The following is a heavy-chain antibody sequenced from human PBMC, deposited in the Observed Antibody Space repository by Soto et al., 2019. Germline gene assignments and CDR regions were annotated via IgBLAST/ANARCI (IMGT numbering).Heavy chain of an antibody. J-gene: IGHJ6*03. V-gene: IGHV4-4*02. D-gene: IGHD2-2*01. CDR2: IYHSGST. Sequence: PSETLSLTCAVSSGSISSSNWWSWVRQPPGKGLEWIGEIYHSGSTNYNPSLKSRVTISVDKSKNQFSLKLSSVTAADTAVYYCARGPLGYCSSTSCYDSDYYYMSVCGQGNTLTVSS. CDR3: ARGPLGYCSSTSCYDSDYYYMSV. CDR1: SGSISSSNW.